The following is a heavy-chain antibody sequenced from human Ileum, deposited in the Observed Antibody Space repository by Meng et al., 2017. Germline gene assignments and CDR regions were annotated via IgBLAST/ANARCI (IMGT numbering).Heavy chain of an antibody. CDR1: GFIFSSYD. Sequence: QVQLVQSGPEVKKPGAAVTVSCKASGFIFSSYDINWVRQAPRQGLEWMGWMNPNSGNTGFAQKFQDRITMTRDTFINTAYMELSSLTSEDTAVYYCARRTQSTGTALGYWGQGTLVTVSS. D-gene: IGHD1-1*01. V-gene: IGHV1-8*01. CDR3: ARRTQSTGTALGY. J-gene: IGHJ4*02. CDR2: MNPNSGNT.